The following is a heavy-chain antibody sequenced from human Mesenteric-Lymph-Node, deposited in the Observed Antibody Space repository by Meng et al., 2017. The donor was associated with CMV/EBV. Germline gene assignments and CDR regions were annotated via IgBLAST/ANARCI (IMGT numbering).Heavy chain of an antibody. J-gene: IGHJ6*02. V-gene: IGHV3-66*01. D-gene: IGHD6-6*01. CDR3: ARDRPEYYYGMDV. Sequence: GESLKISCVASGSTFSNYPMSWVRQAPGKGLEWVSVIYSGDSTYYADSVKGRFTISRDNSKNTLYLQMNSLRAEDTAVYYCARDRPEYYYGMDVWGQGTTVTVSS. CDR2: IYSGDST. CDR1: GSTFSNYP.